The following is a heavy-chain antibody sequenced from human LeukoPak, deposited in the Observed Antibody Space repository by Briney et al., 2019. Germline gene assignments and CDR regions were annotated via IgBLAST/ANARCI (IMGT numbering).Heavy chain of an antibody. D-gene: IGHD6-13*01. CDR3: ARGGMSSSWYQASYGMDV. J-gene: IGHJ6*02. V-gene: IGHV3-74*01. CDR1: GFTFSSYN. Sequence: PGGSLRLSCAASGFTFSSYNMNWVRQAPGKGLVWVSRINSDGSSTSYADSVKGRFTISRDNAKNTLYLQMNSLRAEDTAVYYCARGGMSSSWYQASYGMDVWGQGTTVTVSS. CDR2: INSDGSST.